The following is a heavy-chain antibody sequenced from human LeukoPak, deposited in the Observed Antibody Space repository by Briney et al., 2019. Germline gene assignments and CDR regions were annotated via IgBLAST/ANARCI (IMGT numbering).Heavy chain of an antibody. CDR1: GFTFSSYS. J-gene: IGHJ4*02. CDR3: AKGDYCSGGSCYIRGGDYFDY. V-gene: IGHV3-23*01. D-gene: IGHD2-15*01. CDR2: ISGSGGST. Sequence: HPGGSLRLSCAASGFTFSSYSMNWVRQAPGKGLEWVSAISGSGGSTYYADSVKGRFTISRDNSKNTLYLQMNSLRAEDTAVYYCAKGDYCSGGSCYIRGGDYFDYWGQGTLVTVSS.